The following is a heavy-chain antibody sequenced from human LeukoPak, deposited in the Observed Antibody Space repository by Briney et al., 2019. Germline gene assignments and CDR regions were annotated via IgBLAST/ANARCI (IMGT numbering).Heavy chain of an antibody. CDR3: ARARHIVVVPAAMWFDP. CDR2: IYTSGST. V-gene: IGHV4-61*02. CDR1: GGSISSGSYY. Sequence: SETLSLTCTVSGGSISSGSYYWSWIRQPAGKGLEWIGRIYTSGSTNYNPSLKSRVTISVDTSKNQFSLKLSSVTAADTAVYYCARARHIVVVPAAMWFDPWGRGTLVTVSS. J-gene: IGHJ5*02. D-gene: IGHD2-2*01.